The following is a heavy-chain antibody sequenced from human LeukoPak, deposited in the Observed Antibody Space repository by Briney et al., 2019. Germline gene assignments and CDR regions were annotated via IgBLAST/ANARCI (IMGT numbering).Heavy chain of an antibody. D-gene: IGHD6-13*01. J-gene: IGHJ5*02. CDR1: GFTFSSYG. CDR2: ISYDGSNK. V-gene: IGHV3-30*18. Sequence: PGGSLRLSCAASGFTFSSYGMHWVRQAPGKGLEWVAVISYDGSNKYYADSVKGRFTISRDNSKNTLYLQMNSLRAEDTAVYYCAKDRRIAAAGTQAGWFDPWGQGTLVTVSS. CDR3: AKDRRIAAAGTQAGWFDP.